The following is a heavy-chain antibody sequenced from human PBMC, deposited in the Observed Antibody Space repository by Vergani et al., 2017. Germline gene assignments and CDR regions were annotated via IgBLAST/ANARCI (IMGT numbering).Heavy chain of an antibody. CDR2: ISSSSSYI. D-gene: IGHD3-3*01. V-gene: IGHV3-21*01. CDR1: GFTFSSYS. J-gene: IGHJ4*02. Sequence: EVQLVESGGGLVKPGGSLRLSCAASGFTFSSYSMNWVRPAPGKGLEWVSSISSSSSYIYYADSVKGRFTISRDNAKNSLYLQMNSLRAEDTAVYYCARVYYHYDFWSGCFYYWGQGTLVTVSS. CDR3: ARVYYHYDFWSGCFYY.